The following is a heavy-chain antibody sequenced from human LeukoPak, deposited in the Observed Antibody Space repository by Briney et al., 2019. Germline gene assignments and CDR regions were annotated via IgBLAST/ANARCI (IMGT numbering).Heavy chain of an antibody. CDR3: ARPKDYYDSSGYGC. CDR2: IIPIFGTA. D-gene: IGHD3-22*01. J-gene: IGHJ4*02. V-gene: IGHV1-69*05. CDR1: GGTFSSYA. Sequence: ASVKVSCKASGGTFSSYAISWVRQAPGQGLEWMGGIIPIFGTANYAQKFQGRVTITTDESTSTAYMELSSLRSEDTAVYYCARPKDYYDSSGYGCWGQGTLVTVSS.